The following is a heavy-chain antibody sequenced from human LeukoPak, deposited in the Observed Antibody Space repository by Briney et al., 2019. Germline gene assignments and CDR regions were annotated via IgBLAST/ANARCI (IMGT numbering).Heavy chain of an antibody. CDR2: IKLDGSEK. V-gene: IGHV3-7*03. Sequence: GGSLRLSCVASGFTFGKYWRSWVRQAPGKGLEWVANIKLDGSEKNYVDSVKGRFTISRDNTKNSLYLQMNSLRVEDTAVFYCARDQYDTWSRRGNFDSWGQGTLVIVSS. D-gene: IGHD3-3*01. CDR3: ARDQYDTWSRRGNFDS. J-gene: IGHJ4*02. CDR1: GFTFGKYW.